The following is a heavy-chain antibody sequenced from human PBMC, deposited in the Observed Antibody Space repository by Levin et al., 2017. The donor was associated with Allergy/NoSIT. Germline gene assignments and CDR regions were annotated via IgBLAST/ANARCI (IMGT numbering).Heavy chain of an antibody. D-gene: IGHD4-17*01. V-gene: IGHV3-21*01. CDR1: GFTFSSYS. J-gene: IGHJ4*02. CDR3: ARDPPSKYGDYVGDY. Sequence: GGSLRLSCAASGFTFSSYSMNWVRQAPGKGLEWVSFISSSSSYIYYADSVKGRFTISRDNAKNSLYLQMNSLRAEDTAVYHCARDPPSKYGDYVGDYWGQGTLVTVSS. CDR2: ISSSSSYI.